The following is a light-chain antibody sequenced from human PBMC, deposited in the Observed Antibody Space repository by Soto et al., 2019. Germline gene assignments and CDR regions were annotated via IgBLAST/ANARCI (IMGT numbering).Light chain of an antibody. CDR3: QHYFDYPWT. J-gene: IGKJ1*01. CDR1: QDINNY. CDR2: AAS. Sequence: AIRLTQSPSSLSASTGDRVTITCRASQDINNYLDWYQQKPGRAPRLLIDAASTLHSGVPPRFRGSGSGTDFTLTITALQSDDFAVYYCQHYFDYPWTFGQGTQVDI. V-gene: IGKV1-8*01.